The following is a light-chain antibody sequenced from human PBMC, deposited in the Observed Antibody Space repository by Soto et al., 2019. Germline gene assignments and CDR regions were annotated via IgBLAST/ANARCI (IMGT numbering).Light chain of an antibody. V-gene: IGKV1-8*01. CDR1: QGISSY. J-gene: IGKJ1*01. Sequence: AIRMTQSPSSFSASTGDRVTITCRASQGISSYLAWYQQKPGKAPKLMIYAASTLQSGVPSRFSGSGSGTDFTLTISCLQSEDFATYYCQQYYSYPWTLGQGTKVEIK. CDR3: QQYYSYPWT. CDR2: AAS.